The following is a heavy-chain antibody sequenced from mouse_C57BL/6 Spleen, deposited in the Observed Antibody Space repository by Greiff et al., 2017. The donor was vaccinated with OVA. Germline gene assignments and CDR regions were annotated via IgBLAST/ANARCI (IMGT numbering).Heavy chain of an antibody. CDR1: GFPLTSYA. Sequence: VQRVESGPGLVAPSQSLSITCTVSGFPLTSYAISWVRQPPGKGLEWLGVIWTGGGTNYNSALKSRLSISKDNSKSQVFLKMNSLHTDDTARYYCARLNYGSSYEWYFDVWGTGTTVTVSS. J-gene: IGHJ1*03. V-gene: IGHV2-9-1*01. CDR3: ARLNYGSSYEWYFDV. D-gene: IGHD1-1*01. CDR2: IWTGGGT.